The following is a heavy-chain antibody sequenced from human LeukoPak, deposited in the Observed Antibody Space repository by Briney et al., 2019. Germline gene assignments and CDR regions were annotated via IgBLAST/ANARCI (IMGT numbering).Heavy chain of an antibody. CDR1: GFTFDDYA. Sequence: GGSLRLSCAASGFTFDDYAMHWVRQAPGKGLEWGSGLSWNSGSIGYADSVKGRFTISRDNAKNSLYLQMNSLRAEDTALYYCAKAAVPGIAAAGTSEWGQGTLVTVSS. CDR2: LSWNSGSI. J-gene: IGHJ4*02. V-gene: IGHV3-9*01. CDR3: AKAAVPGIAAAGTSE. D-gene: IGHD6-13*01.